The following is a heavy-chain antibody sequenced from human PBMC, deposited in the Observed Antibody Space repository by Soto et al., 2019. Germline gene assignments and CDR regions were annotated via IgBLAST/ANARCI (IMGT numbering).Heavy chain of an antibody. CDR2: IWYDGSNK. CDR1: GFTFSGHA. J-gene: IGHJ6*02. CDR3: ARDGQGRAPYALDV. V-gene: IGHV3-33*01. Sequence: QVQLVESGGGVAQPGRSLRLSCTVSGFTFSGHAMHWVRQAPGKGLEWVTQIWYDGSNKYYAESVKGRFTISRDNSKTTLYLQMNSLRVEDTAVYYCARDGQGRAPYALDVWGQGTSVTVSS.